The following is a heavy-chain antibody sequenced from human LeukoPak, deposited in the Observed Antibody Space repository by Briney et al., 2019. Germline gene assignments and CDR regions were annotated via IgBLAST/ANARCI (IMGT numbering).Heavy chain of an antibody. J-gene: IGHJ4*02. V-gene: IGHV1-3*01. CDR1: GYTFTSYA. Sequence: GASVKVSCKASGYTFTSYAMHWVRQAPGQRLEWMGWINAGNGNTKYSQKFQGRVTITRDTSASTAYMELSSLRSEDTAVYYCASPGGHYYDSSGYYSWGQGTLVTVSS. CDR2: INAGNGNT. CDR3: ASPGGHYYDSSGYYS. D-gene: IGHD3-22*01.